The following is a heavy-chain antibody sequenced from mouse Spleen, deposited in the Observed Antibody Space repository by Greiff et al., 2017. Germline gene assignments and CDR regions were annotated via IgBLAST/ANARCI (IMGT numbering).Heavy chain of an antibody. CDR1: GFSFTSYG. Sequence: VQLVESGPGLVQPSQCLYITCTVSGFSFTSYGVYWVRQSPGKGLEWLGVIWSGGSTAYYAAFIYGLIISTDNSKSQVFFKMNSLPADDTAIYYCARKGGSSPLYAMDYWGQGTSVTVSS. CDR3: ARKGGSSPLYAMDY. CDR2: IWSGGST. J-gene: IGHJ4*01. V-gene: IGHV2-2*01. D-gene: IGHD1-1*01.